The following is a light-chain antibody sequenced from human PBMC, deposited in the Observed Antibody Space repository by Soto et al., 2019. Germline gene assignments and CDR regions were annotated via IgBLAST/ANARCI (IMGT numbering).Light chain of an antibody. CDR1: SSDVGGYNY. Sequence: QSALTQPASVSGSPGQSITISCTGTSSDVGGYNYVSWYQQHPGKAPKLMIYDVSNRPSGVSNRFSGSKSGNTASLNISGLQAEDEAEYYCSSYTSSSPVVFGGGTKLTVL. CDR2: DVS. V-gene: IGLV2-14*01. CDR3: SSYTSSSPVV. J-gene: IGLJ2*01.